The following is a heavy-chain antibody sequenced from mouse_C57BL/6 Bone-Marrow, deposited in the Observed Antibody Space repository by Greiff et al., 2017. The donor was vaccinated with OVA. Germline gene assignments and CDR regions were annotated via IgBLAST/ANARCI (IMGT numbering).Heavy chain of an antibody. V-gene: IGHV1-59*01. CDR2: IAPSDSYI. J-gene: IGHJ2*02. CDR1: GYTFTNYW. D-gene: IGHD1-1*01. CDR3: AHYGSRLYLHY. Sequence: QVQLQQPGAELVRPWPSVKLSCKASGYTFTNYWMHWVKQRPGQGLEWIGVIAPSDSYINYNQKFKGRATLTVDTSSSTAYMHLSSLTSEDSAVYYCAHYGSRLYLHYWGQGTSLTVSS.